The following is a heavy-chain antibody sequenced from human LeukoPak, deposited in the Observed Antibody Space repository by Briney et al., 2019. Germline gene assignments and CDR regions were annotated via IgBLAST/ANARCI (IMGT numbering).Heavy chain of an antibody. J-gene: IGHJ4*02. CDR3: TDLGTVAVDY. Sequence: GGSLRLSCAASGFTFSHAWMSWVRQAPGKGLEWVGRIKSKTDGGTTDYAAPVRGRFTVSRDDSKNTLYLQMNSLQTEDTAVYYCTDLGTVAVDYWGQGTLVTVSS. CDR1: GFTFSHAW. CDR2: IKSKTDGGTT. V-gene: IGHV3-15*01. D-gene: IGHD4-23*01.